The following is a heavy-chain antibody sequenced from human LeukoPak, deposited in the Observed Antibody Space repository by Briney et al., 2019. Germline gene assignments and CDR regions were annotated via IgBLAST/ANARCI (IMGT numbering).Heavy chain of an antibody. V-gene: IGHV5-10-1*01. CDR1: GYNFTSYW. Sequence: GESLLISCKGSGYNFTSYWISWVRQLPGKGLEWMGRIDPSDSYTNYSPSFQGHVTISADKSISTAYLQWSSLKASDTAMYYCARLWFGELSKPDYWGQGTLVTVSS. J-gene: IGHJ4*02. CDR2: IDPSDSYT. D-gene: IGHD3-10*01. CDR3: ARLWFGELSKPDY.